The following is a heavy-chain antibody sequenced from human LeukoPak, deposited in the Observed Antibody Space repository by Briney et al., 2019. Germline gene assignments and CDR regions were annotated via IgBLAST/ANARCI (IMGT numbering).Heavy chain of an antibody. Sequence: SETLSLTCTVSGGSISSGGYNWSWVRQHPGKGLECIGYVYYSGSTYYNPSLKSRVTISVDTSKNQFSLKLSSVTAADTAVYYCARTIVVVPAATLRYYYYGMDVWGQGTTVTVSS. CDR2: VYYSGST. V-gene: IGHV4-31*03. D-gene: IGHD2-2*01. J-gene: IGHJ6*02. CDR1: GGSISSGGYN. CDR3: ARTIVVVPAATLRYYYYGMDV.